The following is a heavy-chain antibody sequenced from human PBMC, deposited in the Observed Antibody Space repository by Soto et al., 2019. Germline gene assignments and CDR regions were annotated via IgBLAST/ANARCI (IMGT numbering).Heavy chain of an antibody. CDR3: ARARSGSSSPYGMDV. V-gene: IGHV4-34*01. D-gene: IGHD6-13*01. CDR1: GGSFSGYY. Sequence: PSETLSLTCAVYGGSFSGYYWSWIRQPPGKGLEWIGEINHSGSTNYNPSLKSRVTISVDTSKNQFSLKLRSDDTAVYYCARARSGSSSPYGMDVWGQGTTVTVSS. J-gene: IGHJ6*02. CDR2: INHSGST.